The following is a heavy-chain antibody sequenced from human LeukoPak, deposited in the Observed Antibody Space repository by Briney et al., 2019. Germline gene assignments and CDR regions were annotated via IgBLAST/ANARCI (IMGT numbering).Heavy chain of an antibody. D-gene: IGHD5-12*01. CDR1: GLSFSGYY. Sequence: PSETLSLTCAVYGLSFSGYYWSWVRQPPGKGLEWLGEINHSVSTNYNPSIKRRVTISADTSKNQFSLKLSSGTAADTAVYYYARGRFGYDQRYYYYMDVWGKGTTVTVSS. CDR3: ARGRFGYDQRYYYYMDV. J-gene: IGHJ6*03. V-gene: IGHV4-34*01. CDR2: INHSVST.